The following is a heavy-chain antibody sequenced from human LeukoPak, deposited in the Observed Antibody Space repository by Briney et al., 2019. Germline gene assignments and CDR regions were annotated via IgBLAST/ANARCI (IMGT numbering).Heavy chain of an antibody. Sequence: GGSLRLSCAASGFTFGDYAMHWVRQAPGKGLEWVSGISWNSGSIGYADSVKGRFTISRDNAKNSLYLQMNSLRAEDTALYYCAKESYCSSTSCFVAFDIWGQGTMVTVSS. CDR2: ISWNSGSI. CDR3: AKESYCSSTSCFVAFDI. D-gene: IGHD2-2*01. V-gene: IGHV3-9*01. J-gene: IGHJ3*02. CDR1: GFTFGDYA.